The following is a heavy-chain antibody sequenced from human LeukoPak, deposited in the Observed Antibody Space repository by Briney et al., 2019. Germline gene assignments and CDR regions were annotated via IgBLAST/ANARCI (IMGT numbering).Heavy chain of an antibody. Sequence: SETLSLTCIVSGGSISSYYWNWIRQSAGKGLEWIGRFYSSVSTDYNPSLKRRVTMSVDTSKNQFSLKLSSVTAADTAVYYCAKSLGATQSYYYYGMDAWGQGTTVTVSS. CDR3: AKSLGATQSYYYYGMDA. D-gene: IGHD1-26*01. CDR2: FYSSVST. V-gene: IGHV4-4*07. J-gene: IGHJ6*02. CDR1: GGSISSYY.